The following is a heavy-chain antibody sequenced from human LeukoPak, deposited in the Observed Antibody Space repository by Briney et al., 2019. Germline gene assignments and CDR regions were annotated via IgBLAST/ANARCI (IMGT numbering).Heavy chain of an antibody. CDR2: MNPNSGNT. Sequence: ASVKVSCKASGYTFTSYDINWVRQATGQGLEWMGWMNPNSGNTGYAQKFQGRVTMTRNTSISTAYMELSSLRAEDTALYYCAKEGTGWRPYYYYGMDVWGQGTTVTVSS. V-gene: IGHV1-8*01. J-gene: IGHJ6*02. CDR1: GYTFTSYD. D-gene: IGHD3/OR15-3a*01. CDR3: AKEGTGWRPYYYYGMDV.